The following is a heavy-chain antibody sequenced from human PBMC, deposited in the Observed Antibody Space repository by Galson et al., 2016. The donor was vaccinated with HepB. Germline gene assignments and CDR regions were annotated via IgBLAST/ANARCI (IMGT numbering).Heavy chain of an antibody. CDR2: INSDGRTT. V-gene: IGHV3-74*01. Sequence: SLRLSCAASGFSFTSHWMHWVRQAPGKGPVWVSHINSDGRTTSYTDSVKGRFTISRDIAKNTLYLQMNSLRAEDTAVYYCARGHYGDYPRGYWGQGTLVTVSS. D-gene: IGHD4-17*01. CDR3: ARGHYGDYPRGY. J-gene: IGHJ3*01. CDR1: GFSFTSHW.